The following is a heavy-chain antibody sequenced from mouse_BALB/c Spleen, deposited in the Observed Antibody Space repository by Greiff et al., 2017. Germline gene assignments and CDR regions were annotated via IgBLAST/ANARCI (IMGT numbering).Heavy chain of an antibody. D-gene: IGHD2-4*01. Sequence: EVQLQESGPELVKPGASVKISCKASGYSFTGYFMNWVMQSHGKSLEWIGRINPYNGDTFYNQKFKGKATLTVDKSSSTAHMELRSLASEDSAVYYCARYYDYVFDYWGQGTTLTVSS. CDR3: ARYYDYVFDY. V-gene: IGHV1-20*02. CDR1: GYSFTGYF. CDR2: INPYNGDT. J-gene: IGHJ2*01.